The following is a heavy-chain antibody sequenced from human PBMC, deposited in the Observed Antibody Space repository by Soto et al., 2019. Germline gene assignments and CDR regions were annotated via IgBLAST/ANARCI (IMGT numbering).Heavy chain of an antibody. D-gene: IGHD3-22*01. J-gene: IGHJ4*02. CDR1: GFTFSSYP. CDR3: ARGVLWATYYYDSSGYYRLDY. CDR2: ISYDGSNK. Sequence: GGSLRLSCAASGFTFSSYPMHWVRQAPGKGLEKVAVISYDGSNKYYADSVKGRFTISRDNSKNTLYLQMNSLRAEDTAVYYCARGVLWATYYYDSSGYYRLDYWGQGTLVTVSS. V-gene: IGHV3-30-3*01.